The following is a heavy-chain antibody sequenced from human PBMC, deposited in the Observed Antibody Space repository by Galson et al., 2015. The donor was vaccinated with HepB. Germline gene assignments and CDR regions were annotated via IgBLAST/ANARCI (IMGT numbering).Heavy chain of an antibody. D-gene: IGHD5-12*01. CDR1: KFTFGDYT. V-gene: IGHV3-49*03. Sequence: SLRLSCAGSKFTFGDYTMSWFRQAPGKGLEWVGSIRSKAHGGTTEYVASVKGRFTLSRHDSKSVAYRQMNGLTTEDTAMYYCAGDRKGGYGPFDYWGQGTLVTVSS. CDR3: AGDRKGGYGPFDY. J-gene: IGHJ4*02. CDR2: IRSKAHGGTT.